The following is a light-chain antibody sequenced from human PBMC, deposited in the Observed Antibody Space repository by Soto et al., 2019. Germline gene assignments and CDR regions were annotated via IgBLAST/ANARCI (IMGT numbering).Light chain of an antibody. CDR1: QGISSW. CDR2: DAS. J-gene: IGKJ1*01. CDR3: QQYNSYSWT. V-gene: IGKV1-5*01. Sequence: DIQMTQSPSSVSASVGDRVTVTCRASQGISSWLAWYQQKPGKAPKLLIYDASSLESGVPSRFSGSGSGTEFTLTISSLQPDDFATYYCQQYNSYSWTFGQGTKVDIK.